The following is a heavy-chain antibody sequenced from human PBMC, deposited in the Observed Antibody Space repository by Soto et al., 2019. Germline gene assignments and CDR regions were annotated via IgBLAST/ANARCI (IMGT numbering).Heavy chain of an antibody. V-gene: IGHV3-11*01. Sequence: PGGSLRLSCAASGFSFDHYYMTWIRQAPGKGLEWVSYISSSGSTIYYADSVKGRFTVSRDNAKNFLYLEMNSLRAEDTAVYYCAREEQSFVYAFDVWGQGTMVAVSS. J-gene: IGHJ3*01. D-gene: IGHD1-1*01. CDR3: AREEQSFVYAFDV. CDR2: ISSSGSTI. CDR1: GFSFDHYY.